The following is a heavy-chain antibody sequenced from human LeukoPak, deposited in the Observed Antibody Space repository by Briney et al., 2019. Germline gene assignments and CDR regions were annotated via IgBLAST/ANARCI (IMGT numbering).Heavy chain of an antibody. D-gene: IGHD1-26*01. CDR2: ISESGDKT. J-gene: IGHJ4*02. Sequence: GGSLRLSCAASGFSFSNYAMNWVRQAPGKGLEWVSSISESGDKTDYADSVRGRFTISRDNSQNTLYLQMNSLRVEDTALYYCAKQWVDCWGQGTLVTVSS. CDR1: GFSFSNYA. CDR3: AKQWVDC. V-gene: IGHV3-23*01.